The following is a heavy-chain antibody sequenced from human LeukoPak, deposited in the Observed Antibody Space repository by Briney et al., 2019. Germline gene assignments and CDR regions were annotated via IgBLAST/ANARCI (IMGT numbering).Heavy chain of an antibody. V-gene: IGHV3-23*01. J-gene: IGHJ4*02. CDR1: GFTFSTYA. CDR2: ISGSGGNT. CDR3: AKGREANLYYFDY. Sequence: GGSLRLSCAASGFTFSTYAMSWVRQAPGKGLEWVSAISGSGGNTYYADSVKGRFTISRDNSKNTLYLQMNSLRAEDTAVYYCAKGREANLYYFDYWGQGTLVTVSS. D-gene: IGHD4/OR15-4a*01.